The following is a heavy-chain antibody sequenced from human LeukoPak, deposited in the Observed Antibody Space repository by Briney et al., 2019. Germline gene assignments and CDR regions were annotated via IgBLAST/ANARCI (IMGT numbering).Heavy chain of an antibody. CDR1: GGSISSYY. Sequence: SETLSLTCTVSGGSISSYYWSWIRQPPGKGLEWIGYIYYSGSTNYNPSLKSRVTISVDTSKNQFSLKLSSVTAADTAVHYCARLVGSGGFDYWGQGTLVTVSS. V-gene: IGHV4-59*01. D-gene: IGHD2-15*01. J-gene: IGHJ4*02. CDR2: IYYSGST. CDR3: ARLVGSGGFDY.